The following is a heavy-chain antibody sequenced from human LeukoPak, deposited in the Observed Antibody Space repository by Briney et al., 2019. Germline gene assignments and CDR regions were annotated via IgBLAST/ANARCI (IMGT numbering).Heavy chain of an antibody. V-gene: IGHV3-48*02. CDR2: IGTSSSTV. CDR3: ARHDYGGNSGDY. D-gene: IGHD4-23*01. J-gene: IGHJ4*02. Sequence: GGSLRLSCAASGFTFSSYSMNWVRQAPGKGLEWVSYIGTSSSTVYYADSVKGRFTISRDNAKNSLYLQMNSLRDEDTAVYYCARHDYGGNSGDYWGQGTLVTVSS. CDR1: GFTFSSYS.